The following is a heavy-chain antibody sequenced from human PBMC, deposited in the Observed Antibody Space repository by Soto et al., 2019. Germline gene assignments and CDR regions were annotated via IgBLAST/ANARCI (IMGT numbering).Heavy chain of an antibody. Sequence: PGESLKISCKCSGYSFTSYWISWVRQMPGKGLEWMGRIDPSDSYTNYSPSFQGHVTISADKSISTAYLQWSSLKASDTAMYFCARTYTSSSPIDFWGKGALVTISS. CDR1: GYSFTSYW. V-gene: IGHV5-10-1*01. CDR2: IDPSDSYT. J-gene: IGHJ4*02. D-gene: IGHD6-6*01. CDR3: ARTYTSSSPIDF.